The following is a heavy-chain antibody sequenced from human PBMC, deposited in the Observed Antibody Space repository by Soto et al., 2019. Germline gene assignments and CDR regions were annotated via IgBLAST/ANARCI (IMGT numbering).Heavy chain of an antibody. CDR3: ARGLWNDVFQY. J-gene: IGHJ1*01. D-gene: IGHD1-1*01. V-gene: IGHV4-30-2*01. CDR2: VHHTGST. CDR1: GGSISSGGYS. Sequence: QVQLQESGSRLLKPSQTLSLTCAVSGGSISSGGYSWTWIRQPPGKGLEWIGYVHHTGSTTYNPSFKTRVNISVYRPNNQFFLTLTSATAADSAIYYWARGLWNDVFQYWGRGILVTVSS.